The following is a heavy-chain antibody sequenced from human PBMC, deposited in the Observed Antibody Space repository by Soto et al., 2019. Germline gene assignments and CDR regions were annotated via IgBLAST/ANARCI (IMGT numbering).Heavy chain of an antibody. V-gene: IGHV3-23*01. Sequence: GGSLTLSSAASGFTLSSYAMSWVRQAPGKGLEWVSGISNSGVSTYYADSVKGRFTISRDDSKNTLLLQMNSLRDDDTAVYYCAKSGMKIDGSGSGSYYYYALDVWGQVTTVTVSS. J-gene: IGHJ6*02. CDR2: ISNSGVST. CDR3: AKSGMKIDGSGSGSYYYYALDV. CDR1: GFTLSSYA. D-gene: IGHD3-10*01.